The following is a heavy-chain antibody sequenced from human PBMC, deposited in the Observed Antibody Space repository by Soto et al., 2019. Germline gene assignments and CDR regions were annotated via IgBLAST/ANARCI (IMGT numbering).Heavy chain of an antibody. J-gene: IGHJ4*02. CDR3: ARGPRIAAAGTVDY. V-gene: IGHV3-11*06. D-gene: IGHD6-13*01. Sequence: KAGGSLRLSCAASGFTFSDYYMSWIRQAPGKGLEWVSYISSSSSYTNYADSVKGRFTISRDNAKNSLYLQMNSLRAEDTAVYYCARGPRIAAAGTVDYWGQGTLVTVSS. CDR1: GFTFSDYY. CDR2: ISSSSSYT.